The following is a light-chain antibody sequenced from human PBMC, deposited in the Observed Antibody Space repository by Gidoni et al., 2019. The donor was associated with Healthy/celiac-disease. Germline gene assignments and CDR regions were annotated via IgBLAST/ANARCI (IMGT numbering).Light chain of an antibody. CDR3: MQALQTPPA. V-gene: IGKV2-28*01. CDR1: QSLLHSNGYNY. J-gene: IGKJ1*01. Sequence: EMVMTQSPLSLPVTPGEPASISCRSSQSLLHSNGYNYLHLYLQKPGQSPQLLIYLGSTRASGVPDRVSGSGSGTDFPLEVGRVGAEYVGVYYDMQALQTPPAFGRGTKVEVK. CDR2: LGS.